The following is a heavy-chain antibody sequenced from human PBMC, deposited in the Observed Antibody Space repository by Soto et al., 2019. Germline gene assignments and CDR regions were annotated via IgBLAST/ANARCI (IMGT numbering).Heavy chain of an antibody. D-gene: IGHD6-13*01. Sequence: EVQLLESGGGLVQTGGSLRLSCGASGFTFSSYARSWVRQAPGKGLEWVSAIRGSGGSTYSADSVKGRFTISRDNSKNTLYLQMNSLRAEDTAVYYCAKDQRRSQQYYFDYWGQGTLVTVSS. CDR1: GFTFSSYA. CDR2: IRGSGGST. CDR3: AKDQRRSQQYYFDY. J-gene: IGHJ4*02. V-gene: IGHV3-23*01.